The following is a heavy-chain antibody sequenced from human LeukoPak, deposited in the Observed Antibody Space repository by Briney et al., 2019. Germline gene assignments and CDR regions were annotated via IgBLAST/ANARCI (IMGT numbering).Heavy chain of an antibody. J-gene: IGHJ5*02. V-gene: IGHV4-59*01. D-gene: IGHD3-3*01. CDR2: IYESGTT. CDR3: ARAQRQERNTVFGLLISSWFDP. CDR1: GDSINSFH. Sequence: ASETLSLTCTVSGDSINSFHWSWIRQSPGKGLEWIGNIYESGTTASNSILRSRVIISADTSKNQLSLKLRSVTATDTAIYYCARAQRQERNTVFGLLISSWFDPWGQGSLVTVSS.